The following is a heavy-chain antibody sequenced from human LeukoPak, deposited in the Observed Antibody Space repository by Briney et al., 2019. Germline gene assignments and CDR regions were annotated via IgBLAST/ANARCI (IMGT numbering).Heavy chain of an antibody. Sequence: GGSLRLSCAASGFTVSSNYMSWVRQAPGKGLEWVANIKQDGIEKYYVDSVKGRFTISRDNAKNSLYLQMNSLRAEDTAVYYCVRGPQWLVRRVDYWGQGTLVTVSS. CDR1: GFTVSSNY. V-gene: IGHV3-7*01. D-gene: IGHD6-19*01. CDR2: IKQDGIEK. J-gene: IGHJ4*02. CDR3: VRGPQWLVRRVDY.